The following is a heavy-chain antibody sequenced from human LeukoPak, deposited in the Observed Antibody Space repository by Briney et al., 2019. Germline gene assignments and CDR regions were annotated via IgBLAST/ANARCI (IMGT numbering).Heavy chain of an antibody. V-gene: IGHV3-30*18. CDR2: ISYDGSNK. CDR1: GFTFSGYG. D-gene: IGHD4-17*01. Sequence: PGRSLRLSCAASGFTFSGYGMHWVRQAPGKGLEWVAVISYDGSNKYYADSVEGRFTISRDNSKNTLYLQMNSLRAEDTAVYYCAKEDGDYGDLYDYWGQGTLVTVSS. CDR3: AKEDGDYGDLYDY. J-gene: IGHJ4*02.